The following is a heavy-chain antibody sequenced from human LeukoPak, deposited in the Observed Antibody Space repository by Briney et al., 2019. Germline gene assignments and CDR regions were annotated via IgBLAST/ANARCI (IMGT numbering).Heavy chain of an antibody. J-gene: IGHJ4*02. D-gene: IGHD2-2*01. CDR2: ISSGSEDT. CDR3: VGPPCLRGGYCSTNS. V-gene: IGHV3-11*03. Sequence: NPGGSLRLSYAASGFTFSAYSMTWIRQAPGKGLEWLSYISSGSEDTLYADSVKGRFTISRDNAKNSLYLQMNSLTAEDTAVYYCVGPPCLRGGYCSTNSWGQGTLVTVDS. CDR1: GFTFSAYS.